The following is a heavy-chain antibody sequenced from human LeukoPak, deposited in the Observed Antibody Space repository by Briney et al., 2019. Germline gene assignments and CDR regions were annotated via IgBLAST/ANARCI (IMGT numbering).Heavy chain of an antibody. CDR1: GGSFSGYY. Sequence: SETLSLTCAVYGGSFSGYYWSWIRQPPGKGLEWIGEINHSGSTNYNPSLKSRVTISVDTSKNQFSLKLSSVTAADTAVYYCASAQGGNSGYDNDYWGQGTLVTVSS. CDR2: INHSGST. CDR3: ASAQGGNSGYDNDY. J-gene: IGHJ4*02. D-gene: IGHD5-12*01. V-gene: IGHV4-34*01.